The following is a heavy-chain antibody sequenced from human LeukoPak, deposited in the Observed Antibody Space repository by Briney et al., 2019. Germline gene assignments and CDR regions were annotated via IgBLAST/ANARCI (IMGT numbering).Heavy chain of an antibody. Sequence: SETLSLTCTVSAGSISSSNYYWGWIRQPPGKGLEWIGSIYYSGRTYYNPSLESRVTISVDTSKKQFSLKLSSVTAADTAVYYCARGRPDGSGSYYKFDPWGQGTLVTVSS. D-gene: IGHD3-10*01. J-gene: IGHJ5*02. CDR2: IYYSGRT. CDR3: ARGRPDGSGSYYKFDP. V-gene: IGHV4-39*01. CDR1: AGSISSSNYY.